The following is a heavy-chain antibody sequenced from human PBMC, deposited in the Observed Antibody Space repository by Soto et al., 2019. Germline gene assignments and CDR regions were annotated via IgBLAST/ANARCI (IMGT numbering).Heavy chain of an antibody. CDR2: IYYSGST. CDR3: ARDDYVWGCYRPHGAFDI. Sequence: SETLSLTCTVSGGSTSSGDYYRSWIRQPPGKGLEWIGYIYYSGSTYYNPSLKSRVTISVDTSKNQFSLKLSSVTAADTAVYYCARDDYVWGCYRPHGAFDIWGQGTMVTVSS. CDR1: GGSTSSGDYY. D-gene: IGHD3-16*02. V-gene: IGHV4-30-4*01. J-gene: IGHJ3*02.